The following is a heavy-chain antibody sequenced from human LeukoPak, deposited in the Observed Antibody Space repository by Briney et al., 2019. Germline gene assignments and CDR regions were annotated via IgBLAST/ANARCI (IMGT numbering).Heavy chain of an antibody. D-gene: IGHD3-22*01. J-gene: IGHJ4*02. CDR1: GFTFSKYG. CDR2: ISYDGSNK. V-gene: IGHV3-30*18. CDR3: AKDSSVYHYDSRNFDY. Sequence: GRSLRLSCAASGFTFSKYGMLWVRQAPGKGLEWVAIISYDGSNKYYTDSVKGRFTISRDNSKNTLYLQMDSLRAEDTAIYYCAKDSSVYHYDSRNFDYWGQGTLVTVSS.